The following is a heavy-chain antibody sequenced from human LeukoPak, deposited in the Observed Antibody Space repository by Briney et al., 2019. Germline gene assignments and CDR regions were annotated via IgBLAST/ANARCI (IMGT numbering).Heavy chain of an antibody. CDR2: ISGSGGST. Sequence: PGGSLRLSCAASGFTFSSYAMSWVRQAPGKGLEWVSAISGSGGSTYYADSVKGRFTISRDNSKNTLYLQMNSLRAEDTAVYYCAKDAVLLWFGEFDDAFDIWGQGTMVTVSS. J-gene: IGHJ3*02. CDR3: AKDAVLLWFGEFDDAFDI. D-gene: IGHD3-10*01. V-gene: IGHV3-23*01. CDR1: GFTFSSYA.